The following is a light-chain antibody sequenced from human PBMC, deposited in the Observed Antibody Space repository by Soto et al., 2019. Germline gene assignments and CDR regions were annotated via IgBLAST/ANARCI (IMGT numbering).Light chain of an antibody. CDR1: QSLSSNF. CDR3: QQRSNWPPIT. Sequence: IVLTQSPATLSLSPWERATLSCRASQSLSSNFLAWYQQKPGQPPRLLIYDSSTRATGFPDRFSGSGSGTDFTLTIISLQSEDFAVYYCQQRSNWPPITFGQGTRLEIK. CDR2: DSS. J-gene: IGKJ5*01. V-gene: IGKV3D-20*02.